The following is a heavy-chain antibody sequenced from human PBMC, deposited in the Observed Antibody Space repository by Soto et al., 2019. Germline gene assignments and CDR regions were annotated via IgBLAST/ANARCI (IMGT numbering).Heavy chain of an antibody. CDR2: ISDSGST. V-gene: IGHV4-31*03. Sequence: QVQLQESGPGLVKPSQTLSLTCTVSGGSISDGYYWSWIRQHPGKGLEWSGSISDSGSTSYNPSLKSRRTISVDTSKNQFSLNLRSVTAADTAVYYCARRDRSGFSYWLDTWGQGTLVTVSS. CDR3: ARRDRSGFSYWLDT. D-gene: IGHD3-22*01. CDR1: GGSISDGYY. J-gene: IGHJ5*02.